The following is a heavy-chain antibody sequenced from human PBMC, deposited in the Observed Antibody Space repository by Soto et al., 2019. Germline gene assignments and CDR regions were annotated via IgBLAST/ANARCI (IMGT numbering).Heavy chain of an antibody. D-gene: IGHD6-19*01. Sequence: QVQLVESGGGVVQPGRSLRLSCAASGFTFSSYGMHWVRQAPGKGLEWVAVISYDGSNRYYADSVKGRFTISRDNSKNTLYLQMNILRAEDTAVYYCAKDGVLRIAVAGYDAFDIWGQGTMVTVSS. CDR1: GFTFSSYG. CDR2: ISYDGSNR. J-gene: IGHJ3*02. CDR3: AKDGVLRIAVAGYDAFDI. V-gene: IGHV3-30*18.